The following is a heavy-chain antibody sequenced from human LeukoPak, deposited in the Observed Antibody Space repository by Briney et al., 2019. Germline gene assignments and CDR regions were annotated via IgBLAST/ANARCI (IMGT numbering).Heavy chain of an antibody. CDR2: MHYSGST. CDR1: GDSVSTAY. J-gene: IGHJ6*02. CDR3: ARLIRQGHYAVDV. Sequence: SETLSLTCSVSGDSVSTAYRGWIRQSPGKGLEWIAYMHYSGSTKYNSSLKSRATISLDTSRNQFSLKLRSVTAADTAVYYCARLIRQGHYAVDVWGQGTMVTVSS. V-gene: IGHV4-59*02.